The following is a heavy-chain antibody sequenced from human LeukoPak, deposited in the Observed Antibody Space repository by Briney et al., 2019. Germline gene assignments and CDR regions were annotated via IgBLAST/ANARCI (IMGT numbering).Heavy chain of an antibody. J-gene: IGHJ4*02. Sequence: GGSLRLSCAASGFTLSSYEMNWFRQAPGKGLEWVSYISSSGSTIYYADSVKGRFTISRDNAKNSLYLQMNSLRAEDTAVYYCAKDRLAYSYAQPFDYWGQGTLVTVSS. D-gene: IGHD3-16*01. CDR1: GFTLSSYE. CDR3: AKDRLAYSYAQPFDY. V-gene: IGHV3-48*03. CDR2: ISSSGSTI.